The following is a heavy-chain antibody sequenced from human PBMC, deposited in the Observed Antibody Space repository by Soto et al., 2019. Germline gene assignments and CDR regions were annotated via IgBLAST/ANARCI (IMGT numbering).Heavy chain of an antibody. Sequence: PGESLKISCKGSGYSFTSYWIGWVRQMPGKGLEWMGIIYPGDSDTRYSPSFQGQVTISADKSISTAYLQWSSLKASDTAMYYCARDYGGNSDRGYHYRMDVWGQGTSVTVSS. J-gene: IGHJ6*02. V-gene: IGHV5-51*01. D-gene: IGHD4-17*01. CDR1: GYSFTSYW. CDR3: ARDYGGNSDRGYHYRMDV. CDR2: IYPGDSDT.